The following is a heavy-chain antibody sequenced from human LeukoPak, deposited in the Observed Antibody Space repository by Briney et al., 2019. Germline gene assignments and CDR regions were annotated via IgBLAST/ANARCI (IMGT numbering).Heavy chain of an antibody. CDR1: GYTFTSYG. D-gene: IGHD3-3*01. CDR2: ISAYNGNT. V-gene: IGHV1-18*01. Sequence: GASVKVSCKASGYTFTSYGISWVRQAPGQGLEWLGWISAYNGNTNYAQKLQGRVTMTTDTSSTTAYMELRSLRSDDTAVYYCARTRLRFLEWSPSFDFWGQGSLVTVSS. CDR3: ARTRLRFLEWSPSFDF. J-gene: IGHJ4*02.